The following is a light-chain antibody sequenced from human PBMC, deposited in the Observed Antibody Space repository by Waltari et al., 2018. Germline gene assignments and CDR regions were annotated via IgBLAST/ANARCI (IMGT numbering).Light chain of an antibody. V-gene: IGKV3-11*01. CDR2: DAS. CDR3: QQRSNWPLT. CDR1: QSVSRY. J-gene: IGKJ4*01. Sequence: EFVLTQSPATLSLSRGERASHACRASQSVSRYLAWYQQRPGQAPRLLIFDASFRATGIPARFSGSGSETDFTLTISSLEPEDCAVYYCQQRSNWPLTFGGGTKVEIK.